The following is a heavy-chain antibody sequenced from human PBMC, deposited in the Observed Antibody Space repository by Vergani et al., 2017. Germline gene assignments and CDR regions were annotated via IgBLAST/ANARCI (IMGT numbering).Heavy chain of an antibody. CDR2: ISAYNGNT. D-gene: IGHD6-19*01. CDR3: ARRLGQWLVPGNWFDP. V-gene: IGHV1-18*04. CDR1: GGTFSSNS. Sequence: QGQLAQSGAEVKKPGSSVKVSCKASGGTFSSNSISWVRQAPGQGLEWMGRISAYNGNTNYAQKLQGRVTMTTDTSTSTAYMELRSLRSDDTAVYYCARRLGQWLVPGNWFDPWGQGTLVTVSS. J-gene: IGHJ5*02.